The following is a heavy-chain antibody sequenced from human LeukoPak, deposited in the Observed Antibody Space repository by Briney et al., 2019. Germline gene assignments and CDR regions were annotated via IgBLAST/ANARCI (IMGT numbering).Heavy chain of an antibody. CDR3: AKDAGAGLTYYYDSSGYYSTGGFDY. Sequence: PGGSLTLSCAASGFTFSSYGMHWVRQSPGKGLEWVAVISYDGSNKYYADSVKGRFTISRDNSKNTLYLQMNSLRAEDTAVYYCAKDAGAGLTYYYDSSGYYSTGGFDYWGQGTLVTVSS. J-gene: IGHJ4*02. CDR1: GFTFSSYG. V-gene: IGHV3-30*18. CDR2: ISYDGSNK. D-gene: IGHD3-22*01.